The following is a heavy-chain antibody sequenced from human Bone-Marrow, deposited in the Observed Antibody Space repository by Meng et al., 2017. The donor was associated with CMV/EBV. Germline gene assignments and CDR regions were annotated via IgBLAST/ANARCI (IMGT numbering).Heavy chain of an antibody. CDR1: GFTFSSYS. V-gene: IGHV3-21*01. Sequence: GGSLRLSCAASGFTFSSYSMNWVRQAPGKGLEWVSSISSSSSYIYYADSVKGRFTISRDNAKNSLYLQMNSLRAEDTAVYYCARAPGGYCTSTSCYKYYFDYWGPGTLVTFAS. CDR2: ISSSSSYI. CDR3: ARAPGGYCTSTSCYKYYFDY. J-gene: IGHJ4*02. D-gene: IGHD2-2*02.